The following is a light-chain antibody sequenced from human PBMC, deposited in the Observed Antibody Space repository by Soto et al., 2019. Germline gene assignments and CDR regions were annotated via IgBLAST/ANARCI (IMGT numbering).Light chain of an antibody. CDR2: EVN. J-gene: IGLJ2*01. V-gene: IGLV2-18*02. Sequence: QSALTQPPSVSGSPGQSVTISCTGTSNDVGTYNRVSWYQEPPGTAPKLMIYEVNNRPSGVPDRFSGSKSGNTASLTISGLQAQDEADYYCSSYTSSSTLLFGGGTQLTV. CDR3: SSYTSSSTLL. CDR1: SNDVGTYNR.